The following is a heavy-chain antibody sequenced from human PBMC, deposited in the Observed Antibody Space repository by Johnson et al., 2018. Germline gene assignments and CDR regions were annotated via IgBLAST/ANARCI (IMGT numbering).Heavy chain of an antibody. CDR3: ARKGSWCHDAFDI. V-gene: IGHV1-8*01. D-gene: IGHD2-8*01. Sequence: VQLVESGAEVKKPGASVKVSCKASGYTFTSYDINWVRQATGQGLEWMGWMNPNSGKTGYAQKFQGRVTMTRNTSIRTAYMELSSLSSDDTAVYYCARKGSWCHDAFDIWGQGTMVTVSS. CDR2: MNPNSGKT. CDR1: GYTFTSYD. J-gene: IGHJ3*02.